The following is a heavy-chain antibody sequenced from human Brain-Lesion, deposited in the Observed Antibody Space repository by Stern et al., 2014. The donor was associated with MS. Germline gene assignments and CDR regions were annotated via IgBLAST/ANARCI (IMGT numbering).Heavy chain of an antibody. CDR1: GFTFGSCA. J-gene: IGHJ5*02. V-gene: IGHV3-30*18. D-gene: IGHD2/OR15-2a*01. Sequence: QVQLVQSGGGVVQPGRPLRLSCVASGFTFGSCAMRWVRQAPGKGLEWVAGVSYDGSNKYYADSVKGRFTISRDNSQNTLYMQMSSLRPEDTAVYYCAKDRQYLTYFFDHWGQGSLVTVSS. CDR2: VSYDGSNK. CDR3: AKDRQYLTYFFDH.